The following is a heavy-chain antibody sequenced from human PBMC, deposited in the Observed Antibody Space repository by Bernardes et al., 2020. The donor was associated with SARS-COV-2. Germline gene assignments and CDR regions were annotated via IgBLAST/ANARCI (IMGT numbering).Heavy chain of an antibody. Sequence: GGSLRLSCAASGWTFSSFWMHWVRQVPGKGLVWVSRINEDGTITDYADSVKGRFTISRDNAKNTLFLQMNSLRAEDTAVYYCARDVVGKEDFWGQGTLVTVSS. CDR1: GWTFSSFW. CDR3: ARDVVGKEDF. V-gene: IGHV3-74*01. D-gene: IGHD6-6*01. J-gene: IGHJ4*02. CDR2: INEDGTIT.